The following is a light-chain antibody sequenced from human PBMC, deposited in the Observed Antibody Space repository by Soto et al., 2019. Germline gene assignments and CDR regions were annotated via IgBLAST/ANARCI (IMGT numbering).Light chain of an antibody. Sequence: QSVLTQPPSASGTPGLRVTISCSGSSSNIGNNTVNWYQQLPGTAPKLLIYSNNQRPSGVPDRFSGSKSGTSASLAIRGLQSEDEADYYCAAWDDSLNGRVVFGGGTKVTVL. CDR1: SSNIGNNT. CDR3: AAWDDSLNGRVV. CDR2: SNN. V-gene: IGLV1-44*01. J-gene: IGLJ2*01.